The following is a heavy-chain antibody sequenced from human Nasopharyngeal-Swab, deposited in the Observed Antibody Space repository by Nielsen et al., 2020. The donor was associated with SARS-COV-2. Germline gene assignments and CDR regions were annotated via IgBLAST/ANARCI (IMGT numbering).Heavy chain of an antibody. Sequence: ASVKVSCKASGYTFTSYYMRWVRQAPGQGLEWMGIINPSGGSTSYAQKFQGRVTMTRNTSTSTVYMELSSLRSEDTAVYYCARDQIGDSSGYDFDYWGQGTLVTVSS. CDR2: INPSGGST. D-gene: IGHD3-22*01. V-gene: IGHV1-46*01. CDR3: ARDQIGDSSGYDFDY. J-gene: IGHJ4*02. CDR1: GYTFTSYY.